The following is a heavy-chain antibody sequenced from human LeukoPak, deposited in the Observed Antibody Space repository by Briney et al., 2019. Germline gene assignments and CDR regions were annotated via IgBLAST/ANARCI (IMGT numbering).Heavy chain of an antibody. Sequence: GGSLRLSCAASGFTFDDYAMHWVRQALGKGLEWVSLISGDGGSTYYADSVKGRFTISRDNSKNSLYLQMNSLRTEDTALYYCAKRGSSGSSTTYYFDCWGQGTLVTVSS. CDR3: AKRGSSGSSTTYYFDC. CDR2: ISGDGGST. D-gene: IGHD1-26*01. CDR1: GFTFDDYA. V-gene: IGHV3-43*02. J-gene: IGHJ4*02.